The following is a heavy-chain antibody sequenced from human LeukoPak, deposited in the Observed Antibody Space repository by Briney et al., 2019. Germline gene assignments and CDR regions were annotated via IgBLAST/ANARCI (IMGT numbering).Heavy chain of an antibody. CDR2: IYPGDSDT. V-gene: IGHV5-51*01. D-gene: IGHD2-15*01. J-gene: IGHJ4*02. CDR3: ARHPYCSGGSCYSDY. Sequence: GESLKISCKGSGYSFTSYWIGWVRQMAGKGLEWMGIIYPGDSDTRYSPSFQGQVTISADKSISTAYLQWSSLKASDTAMYYCARHPYCSGGSCYSDYWGQGTLVTVSS. CDR1: GYSFTSYW.